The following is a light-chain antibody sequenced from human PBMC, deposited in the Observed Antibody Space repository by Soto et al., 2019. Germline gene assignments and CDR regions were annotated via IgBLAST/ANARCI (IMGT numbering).Light chain of an antibody. CDR3: QQSYGTPRT. J-gene: IGKJ1*01. Sequence: DIQMTQSPSTLSASVGDRVTITCRASQSIGNWLAWYQQKPGKAPKLLIYDASTLRSGVPSRFSGSRSGTDFTLTITNLVFDDVATYYCQQSYGTPRTFGQGTKVDIK. CDR2: DAS. V-gene: IGKV1-39*01. CDR1: QSIGNW.